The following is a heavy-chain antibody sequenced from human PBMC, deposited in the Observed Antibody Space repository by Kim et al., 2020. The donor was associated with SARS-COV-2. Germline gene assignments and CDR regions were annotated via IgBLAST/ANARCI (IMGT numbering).Heavy chain of an antibody. Sequence: APVKGRFTISRDDSKNTLYLQMNSLKTEDTAVYYCTTGPRYGDPKYYFDYWGQGTLVTVSS. J-gene: IGHJ4*02. V-gene: IGHV3-15*01. CDR3: TTGPRYGDPKYYFDY. D-gene: IGHD4-17*01.